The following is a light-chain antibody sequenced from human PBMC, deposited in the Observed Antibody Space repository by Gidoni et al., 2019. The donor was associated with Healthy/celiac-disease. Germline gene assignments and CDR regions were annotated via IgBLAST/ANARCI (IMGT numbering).Light chain of an antibody. V-gene: IGKV1-12*01. CDR1: QGISSW. J-gene: IGKJ5*01. CDR3: QQANCFPIT. Sequence: LQLTHSPSSVSASVGDRVTITCRASQGISSWLAWYQKKPGKAPKLLIYAASSLQSGVPSRFSGSGSGTDFTLTISSLQPEDFATYYCQQANCFPITFGQGTRLEIK. CDR2: AAS.